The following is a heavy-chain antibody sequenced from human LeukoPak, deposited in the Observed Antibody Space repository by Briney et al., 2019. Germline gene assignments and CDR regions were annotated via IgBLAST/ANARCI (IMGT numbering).Heavy chain of an antibody. CDR2: INPNSGGT. D-gene: IGHD3-22*01. CDR1: GYTFTDYY. J-gene: IGHJ5*02. CDR3: ARNYDRSANRWFDP. V-gene: IGHV1-2*02. Sequence: GASVTVSCKASGYTFTDYYIDWVRQAPGQGLEWMGWINPNSGGTNYAQKFQGRVTMTRDTSISTAYMELSRLTSDDTAVYYCARNYDRSANRWFDPWGQGTPVTVSS.